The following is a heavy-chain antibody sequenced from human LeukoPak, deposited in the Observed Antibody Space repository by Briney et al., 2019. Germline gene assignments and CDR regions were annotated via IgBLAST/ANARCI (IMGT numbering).Heavy chain of an antibody. J-gene: IGHJ6*03. CDR3: ARGLEYSSGWTPYYYYYMDV. CDR1: GGSISSYY. CDR2: IYYSGST. Sequence: SETLSLTCTVSGGSISSYYWSWIRHPPGKGLEWIGYIYYSGSTNYNPSLKSRVTISVDTSKNQFSLKLSSVTAADTAVYYCARGLEYSSGWTPYYYYYMDVWGKGTTVTVSS. V-gene: IGHV4-59*08. D-gene: IGHD6-19*01.